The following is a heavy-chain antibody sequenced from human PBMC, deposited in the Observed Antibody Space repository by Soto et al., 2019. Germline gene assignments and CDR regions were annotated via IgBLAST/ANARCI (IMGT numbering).Heavy chain of an antibody. J-gene: IGHJ5*02. D-gene: IGHD6-6*01. CDR3: ARERAEEYSSSRWFDP. V-gene: IGHV1-69*01. Sequence: QVQLVQSGAEVKKPGSSVKVSCKASGGTFSSYAISWVRQAPGQGLEGMGGIIPIFGTANYAQKFQGRVTITADESTSTAYMELSSLRSEDTAVYYCARERAEEYSSSRWFDPWGQGTLVTVSS. CDR2: IIPIFGTA. CDR1: GGTFSSYA.